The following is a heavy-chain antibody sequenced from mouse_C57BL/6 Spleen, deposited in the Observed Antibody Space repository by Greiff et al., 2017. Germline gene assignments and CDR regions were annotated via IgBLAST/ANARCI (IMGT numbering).Heavy chain of an antibody. V-gene: IGHV3-6*01. CDR1: GYSITSGYY. J-gene: IGHJ4*01. D-gene: IGHD2-3*01. CDR2: ISYDGSN. Sequence: EVKLMESGPGLVKPSQSLSLTCSVTGYSITSGYYWNWIRQFPGNKLEWMGYISYDGSNNYNPSLKNRISITRDTSKNQFFLKLNSVTTEDTATYYCAREWLLYYAMDYWGQGTSVTVSS. CDR3: AREWLLYYAMDY.